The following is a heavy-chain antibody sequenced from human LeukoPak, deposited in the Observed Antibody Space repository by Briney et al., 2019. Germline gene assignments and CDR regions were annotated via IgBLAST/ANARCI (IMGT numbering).Heavy chain of an antibody. CDR3: APPGGVGARHFDY. J-gene: IGHJ4*02. Sequence: GGSLRLSCAASGFTFSSYAMSWVRQAPGKGLEWVSSISSSSSYIYYADSVKGRFTISRDNAKNSLYLQMNSLRAEDTAVYYCAPPGGVGARHFDYWGQGTLVTVSS. CDR2: ISSSSSYI. D-gene: IGHD1-26*01. V-gene: IGHV3-21*01. CDR1: GFTFSSYA.